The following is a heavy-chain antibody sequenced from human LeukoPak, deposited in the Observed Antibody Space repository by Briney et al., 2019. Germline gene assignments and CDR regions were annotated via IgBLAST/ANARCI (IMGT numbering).Heavy chain of an antibody. J-gene: IGHJ4*02. Sequence: GSLRLSCAASGFTFSDYSMNWVRQAPGKGLEWVAVISYDGSNKYYADSVKGRFTISRDNSKNTLYLQMNSLRTEDTAVYYCARAPYSSSWSFDYWGQGTLVTVSS. V-gene: IGHV3-30*03. D-gene: IGHD6-13*01. CDR3: ARAPYSSSWSFDY. CDR1: GFTFSDYS. CDR2: ISYDGSNK.